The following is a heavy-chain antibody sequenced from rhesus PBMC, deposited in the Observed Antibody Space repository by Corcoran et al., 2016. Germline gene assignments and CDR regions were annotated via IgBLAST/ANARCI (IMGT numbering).Heavy chain of an antibody. D-gene: IGHD5-24*01. J-gene: IGHJ5-1*01. CDR1: GGPISGSW. CDR2: IGGSSGTT. CDR3: ARFSGYSYPPGV. Sequence: QVQLQESGPGLVKPSETLSLTCALSGGPISGSWWGGIRQPPGMGLEWIGYIGGSSGTTYSNPALKCRVTISTDTSKNQFSLKLSAVTAADTAVYYCARFSGYSYPPGVWGPGVLVTVSS. V-gene: IGHV4-165*01.